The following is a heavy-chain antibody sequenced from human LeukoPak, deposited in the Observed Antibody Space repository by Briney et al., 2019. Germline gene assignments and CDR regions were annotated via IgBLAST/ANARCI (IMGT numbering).Heavy chain of an antibody. CDR3: ARSSGSSGWYAFDI. CDR1: GFTFSSYE. CDR2: ISSSGSTI. D-gene: IGHD6-19*01. J-gene: IGHJ3*02. V-gene: IGHV3-48*03. Sequence: GGSLRLSCAASGFTFSSYEMNWVRQAPGKGLEWVSYISSSGSTIYYADSVKGRFTISRDNAKNSLYLQMSSLGAEDTAVYYCARSSGSSGWYAFDIWGQGTMVTVSS.